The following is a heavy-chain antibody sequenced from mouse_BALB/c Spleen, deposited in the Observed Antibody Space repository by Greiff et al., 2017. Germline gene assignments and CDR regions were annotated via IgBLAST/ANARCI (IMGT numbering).Heavy chain of an antibody. J-gene: IGHJ2*01. Sequence: EVKLMESGGGLVKPGGSLKLSCAASGFTFSSYAMSWVRQTPEKRLEWVATISSGGSYTYYPDSVKGRFTISRDNAKNTLYLQMSSLKSEDTAMYYCARHGNYYGPDYWGQGTTLTVSS. V-gene: IGHV5-6*03. CDR2: ISSGGSYT. CDR3: ARHGNYYGPDY. D-gene: IGHD1-2*01. CDR1: GFTFSSYA.